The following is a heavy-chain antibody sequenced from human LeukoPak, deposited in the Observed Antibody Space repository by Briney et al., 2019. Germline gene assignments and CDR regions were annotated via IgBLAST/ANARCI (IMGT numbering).Heavy chain of an antibody. CDR3: ARDVYSSGWYAGFEY. CDR2: IYSGGST. D-gene: IGHD6-19*01. Sequence: PGGSLRLSCAASGFTVTNIYISWVRLAPGKGLEWVSVIYSGGSTYYIDSVKGRFTMSRDNSKNTLYLQMNSLRPEDTAMYYCARDVYSSGWYAGFEYWGQGTLVTVSS. V-gene: IGHV3-66*01. CDR1: GFTVTNIY. J-gene: IGHJ4*02.